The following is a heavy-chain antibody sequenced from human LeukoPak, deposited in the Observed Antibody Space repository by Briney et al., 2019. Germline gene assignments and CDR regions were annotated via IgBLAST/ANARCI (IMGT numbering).Heavy chain of an antibody. D-gene: IGHD6-13*01. J-gene: IGHJ4*02. V-gene: IGHV3-30*04. CDR2: ISYDGSNK. CDR1: GFTFSSYA. Sequence: GRSLRLSCAASGFTFSSYAMHWVRQAPGKGLEWVAVISYDGSNKYYADSVKGRFTISRDNSKNTLYLQMNSLRAEDTAVCYCARDQGRQQLALFFDYWGQGTLVTVSS. CDR3: ARDQGRQQLALFFDY.